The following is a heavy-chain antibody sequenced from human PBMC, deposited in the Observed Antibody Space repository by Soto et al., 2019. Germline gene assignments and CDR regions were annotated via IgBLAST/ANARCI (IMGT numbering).Heavy chain of an antibody. D-gene: IGHD4-4*01. CDR3: AKDKVYSNYEYYFDY. V-gene: IGHV3-9*01. J-gene: IGHJ4*01. CDR2: ISWHSGNI. Sequence: EVQLVESGGGLVQPGRSLRLSCAASGFTFENYAMHWVRQAPGKGLEWVSGISWHSGNIGYADSVRGRFTISRDNAKNSLYLQMNSLRPEDTALYYCAKDKVYSNYEYYFDYWGHGTLVTVSS. CDR1: GFTFENYA.